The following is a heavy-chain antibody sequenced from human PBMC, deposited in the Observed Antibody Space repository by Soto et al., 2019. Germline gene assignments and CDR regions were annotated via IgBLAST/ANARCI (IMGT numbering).Heavy chain of an antibody. J-gene: IGHJ4*02. V-gene: IGHV1-8*01. Sequence: QVQLVQSGAEVKNPGASVKVSCKASGYTFTSYDINWVRQATGQGLEWMGWVNPNNGHTGYAQKFQGRVTMTRNTSISTAYMELDSLRSEDTAVYYCVRLFYYGSGSWVEWGQGTLVTVSS. CDR3: VRLFYYGSGSWVE. CDR2: VNPNNGHT. CDR1: GYTFTSYD. D-gene: IGHD3-10*01.